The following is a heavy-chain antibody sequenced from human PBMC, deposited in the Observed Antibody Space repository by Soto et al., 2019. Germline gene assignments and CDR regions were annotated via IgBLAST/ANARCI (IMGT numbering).Heavy chain of an antibody. Sequence: QVQLQESGPGLVKPSQTLSLTCTFSGGSISSGGYYWRWIRQPPGKGLEWIGYIYYSGSTYYNPSLKSRVTIAVDTSKNQFSMKLSSVTAADTAVYYCARSAVLQYYYYYGMDVWCQGTTVTVSS. CDR3: ARSAVLQYYYYYGMDV. CDR2: IYYSGST. D-gene: IGHD2-15*01. CDR1: GGSISSGGYY. J-gene: IGHJ6*02. V-gene: IGHV4-31*03.